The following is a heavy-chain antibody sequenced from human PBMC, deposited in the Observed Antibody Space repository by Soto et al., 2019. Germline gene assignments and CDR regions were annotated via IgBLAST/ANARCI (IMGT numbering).Heavy chain of an antibody. V-gene: IGHV3-30*18. CDR3: AKDIHPGRDTYHYGADY. J-gene: IGHJ4*02. CDR1: GFIFSNYG. CDR2: ISYDGSRK. D-gene: IGHD5-12*01. Sequence: QVQLVESGGGVVQPGTSLTLSCSASGFIFSNYGMHWVRQAPGKGLEWVSIISYDGSRKHYIDSVKGRFTISRDNSKNTLDLHMNSLRAEDTAVYYCAKDIHPGRDTYHYGADYWGQGTLVAVSS.